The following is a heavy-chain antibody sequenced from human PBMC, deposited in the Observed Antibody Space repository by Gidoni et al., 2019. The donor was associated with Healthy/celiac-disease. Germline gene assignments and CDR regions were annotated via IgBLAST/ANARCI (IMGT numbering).Heavy chain of an antibody. CDR2: IYYSGST. D-gene: IGHD3-22*01. CDR3: ARFSVGRDSSGYYAFDY. J-gene: IGHJ4*02. Sequence: QLQLQESGPGLVKPSETLSLTCTVPGGSISSSSYYWGWIRQPPGKGLEWIGSIYYSGSTYYNPSLKSRVTISVDTSKNQFSLKLSSVTAADTAVYYCARFSVGRDSSGYYAFDYWGQGTLVTVSS. CDR1: GGSISSSSYY. V-gene: IGHV4-39*01.